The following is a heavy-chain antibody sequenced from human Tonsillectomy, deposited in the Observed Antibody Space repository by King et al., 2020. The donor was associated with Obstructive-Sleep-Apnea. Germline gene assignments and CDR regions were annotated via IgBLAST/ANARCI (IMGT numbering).Heavy chain of an antibody. CDR3: ARTLFSSGWYFDS. D-gene: IGHD6-19*01. V-gene: IGHV4-31*03. J-gene: IGHJ4*02. CDR2: INYSGST. CDR1: GGSISSGEYY. Sequence: QLQESGPGLVKPSQTLSLTCTVSGGSISSGEYYCSWIRQHPGKGLEWIGFINYSGSTHYNPFLKSRVSISVDTSKNQFSLKLNSVTAADTAVYFCARTLFSSGWYFDSWGQGTLVTVSS.